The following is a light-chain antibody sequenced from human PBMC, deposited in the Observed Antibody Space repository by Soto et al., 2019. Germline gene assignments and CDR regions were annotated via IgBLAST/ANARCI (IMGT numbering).Light chain of an antibody. J-gene: IGLJ3*02. CDR3: AAWGDNLNGWV. CDR1: SSNIGNNA. Sequence: QPVLTQPPSASGTPGQRVTISCSGSSSNIGNNAVNWYQQFPGTAPKLLIYDNIQRPSRVPDRFSGSKSGTSASLAISGLQSEDEADYYCAAWGDNLNGWVFGGGTQLTVL. V-gene: IGLV1-44*01. CDR2: DNI.